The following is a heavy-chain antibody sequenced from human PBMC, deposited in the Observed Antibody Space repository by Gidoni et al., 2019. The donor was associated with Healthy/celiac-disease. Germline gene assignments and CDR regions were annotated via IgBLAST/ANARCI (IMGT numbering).Heavy chain of an antibody. D-gene: IGHD3-3*01. CDR2: MNPNSGNT. CDR1: GYTFTSYD. CDR3: ASGLRFLAYDAFDI. J-gene: IGHJ3*02. Sequence: QVQLVQSGAEVKKPGASVKVSCKASGYTFTSYDINWVRQATGQGLEWMGWMNPNSGNTGYAQKFQGRVTMTRNTSISTAYMELSSLRSEDTAVYYCASGLRFLAYDAFDIWGQGTMVTVSS. V-gene: IGHV1-8*01.